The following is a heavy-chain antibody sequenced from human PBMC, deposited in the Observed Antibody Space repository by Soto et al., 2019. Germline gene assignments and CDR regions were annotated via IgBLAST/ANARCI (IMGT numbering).Heavy chain of an antibody. Sequence: ASVKVSCKASGDTFSSYAISWVRQAPGKGLEWMGKIIPTFGRTNYAQKFQGRRTISADDSTSTAYMELTSLESDDTAVYYCARDPHEFWTSYWFDPWGQGTPVTVSS. D-gene: IGHD3-3*01. V-gene: IGHV1-69*13. CDR3: ARDPHEFWTSYWFDP. J-gene: IGHJ5*02. CDR1: GDTFSSYA. CDR2: IIPTFGRT.